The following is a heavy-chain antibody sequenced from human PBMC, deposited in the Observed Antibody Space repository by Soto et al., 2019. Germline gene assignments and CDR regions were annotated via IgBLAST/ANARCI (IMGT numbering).Heavy chain of an antibody. Sequence: WGALRLPXAASGFSFSLSPMHWDLQAPGRGPEWVALISYRGTNKFYADSVKGRFTISRDNSKSTLYLHVDSLRPEDAAVYYGARHPKTSGGQHWAVNWFDSWGQGTLVTVSS. V-gene: IGHV3-30-3*01. CDR2: ISYRGTNK. J-gene: IGHJ5*01. D-gene: IGHD7-27*01. CDR3: ARHPKTSGGQHWAVNWFDS. CDR1: GFSFSLSP.